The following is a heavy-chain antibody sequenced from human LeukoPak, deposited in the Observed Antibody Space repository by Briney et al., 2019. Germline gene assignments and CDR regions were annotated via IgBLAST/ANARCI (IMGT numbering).Heavy chain of an antibody. J-gene: IGHJ4*02. Sequence: GGSLRLSCAASGFTVSSNNMNWVRQAPGKGLEWVSGIYSGDSTYYVDSVKGRFTISRDNSKNTLYLQMNSLTAEDTAVYYCAREDRYTSGSFAYWGQGTLVTVSS. D-gene: IGHD6-19*01. V-gene: IGHV3-66*02. CDR3: AREDRYTSGSFAY. CDR2: IYSGDST. CDR1: GFTVSSNN.